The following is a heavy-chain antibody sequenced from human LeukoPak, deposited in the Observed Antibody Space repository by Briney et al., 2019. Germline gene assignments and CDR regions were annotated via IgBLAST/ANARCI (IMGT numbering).Heavy chain of an antibody. J-gene: IGHJ4*02. CDR1: GYTFTGYY. CDR2: INPDSGGT. CDR3: AGRGRYCSGGSCYRIDY. D-gene: IGHD2-15*01. Sequence: ASVKVSCKASGYTFTGYYMHWVRQAPGQGLEWMGWINPDSGGTVYAQKFQGRVTMTRDTSISTAYMELSRLRSDDTAVYYCAGRGRYCSGGSCYRIDYWGQGTLVTVSS. V-gene: IGHV1-2*02.